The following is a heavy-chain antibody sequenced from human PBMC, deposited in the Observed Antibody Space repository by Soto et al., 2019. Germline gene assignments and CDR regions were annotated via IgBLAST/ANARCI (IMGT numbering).Heavy chain of an antibody. CDR3: AKRSIAAAGYSFDY. D-gene: IGHD6-13*01. J-gene: IGHJ4*02. CDR1: GFTFNTYF. Sequence: GGSLRLSCEASGFTFNTYFMSWVRQAPGKGLEWVSSISNIGTTTYADSAKGRFTISRDNFKNTLYLEMSSLRAEDTAVYYCAKRSIAAAGYSFDYWGQGILVTVSS. CDR2: ISNIGTTT. V-gene: IGHV3-23*01.